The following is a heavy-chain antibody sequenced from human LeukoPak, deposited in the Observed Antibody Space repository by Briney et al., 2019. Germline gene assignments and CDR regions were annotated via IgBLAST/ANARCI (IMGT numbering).Heavy chain of an antibody. CDR3: ASTPGYSSSRESEYFQH. D-gene: IGHD6-6*01. CDR2: ISAYNGNT. V-gene: IGHV1-18*01. J-gene: IGHJ1*01. CDR1: GYTFTSYG. Sequence: GASVKVSCKASGYTFTSYGISWVRQAPGQGLEGMGWISAYNGNTNYAQKLQGRVTMTTDTSTSTAYMELRSLRSDDTAVYYCASTPGYSSSRESEYFQHWGQGTLVTVSS.